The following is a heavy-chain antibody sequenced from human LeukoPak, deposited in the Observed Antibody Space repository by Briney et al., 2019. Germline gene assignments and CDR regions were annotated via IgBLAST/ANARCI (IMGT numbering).Heavy chain of an antibody. J-gene: IGHJ4*02. CDR3: ARRGQSNSWSHFDY. D-gene: IGHD6-13*01. CDR2: IKQDGSEK. Sequence: GGSLRLSCEASEFTFSSHWMTWVRQAPGKGLEWVANIKQDGSEKYYVDSVKGRFTISRDNAKNSLYLQMNSLRAEDTAVYFCARRGQSNSWSHFDYWGQGALVTVSS. V-gene: IGHV3-7*01. CDR1: EFTFSSHW.